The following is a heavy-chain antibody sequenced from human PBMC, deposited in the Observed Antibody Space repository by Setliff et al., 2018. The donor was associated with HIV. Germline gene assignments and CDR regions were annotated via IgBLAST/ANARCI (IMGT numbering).Heavy chain of an antibody. CDR1: GDSINSHF. J-gene: IGHJ3*02. CDR2: ISSTGAA. Sequence: PSETLSLTCTVSGDSINSHFWTWIRQSPRKGLERIGYISSTGAAWYNPSLKSRVTMSIDTSKIHFSLTLSSVSGADTALYFCARGGKRAFDIWGQGAMVTVSS. V-gene: IGHV4-59*11. CDR3: ARGGKRAFDI.